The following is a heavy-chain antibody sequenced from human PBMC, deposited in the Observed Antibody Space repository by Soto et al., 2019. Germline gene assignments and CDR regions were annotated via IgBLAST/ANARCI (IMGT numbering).Heavy chain of an antibody. D-gene: IGHD6-19*01. CDR2: ISAYNGNT. CDR1: GYTFTSYG. J-gene: IGHJ5*02. Sequence: ASVKVSCKASGYTFTSYGISWVRQAPGQGLEWMGWISAYNGNTNYAQKLQGRVTMTRDTSTSTVYMELSSLRSEDTAVYYCARDFPLNSSGWYGWFDPWGQGTLVTAPQ. CDR3: ARDFPLNSSGWYGWFDP. V-gene: IGHV1-18*01.